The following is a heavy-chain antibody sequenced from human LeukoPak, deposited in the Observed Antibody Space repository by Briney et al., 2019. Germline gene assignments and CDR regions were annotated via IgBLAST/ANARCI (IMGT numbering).Heavy chain of an antibody. V-gene: IGHV3-7*03. D-gene: IGHD3/OR15-3a*01. CDR2: IKQDGSEK. CDR1: GFTFSSYW. J-gene: IGHJ4*02. CDR3: ARGLGGTGARYFDY. Sequence: GGSLRLSCAASGFTFSSYWMSWVRQAPGKGLEWVANIKQDGSEKYYVDSVKGRFTISRDNAKNSLYLQMNSLKTDDTAVYYCARGLGGTGARYFDYWGQGTLVTVSS.